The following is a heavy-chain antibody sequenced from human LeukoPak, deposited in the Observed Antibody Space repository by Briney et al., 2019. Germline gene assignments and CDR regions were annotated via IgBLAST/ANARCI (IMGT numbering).Heavy chain of an antibody. J-gene: IGHJ6*03. D-gene: IGHD3-10*01. CDR3: ARGGYGSGSYYYYYYYMDV. V-gene: IGHV3-20*01. Sequence: PGESLRFSCAASGFTFDDYAMSWVRQTPGKGLEWVSGINWNGGSTGYADSVKGRFTISRDNAKYSLYLEMNSLRAEDTALYHCARGGYGSGSYYYYYYYMDVWGKGTTVTVSS. CDR2: INWNGGST. CDR1: GFTFDDYA.